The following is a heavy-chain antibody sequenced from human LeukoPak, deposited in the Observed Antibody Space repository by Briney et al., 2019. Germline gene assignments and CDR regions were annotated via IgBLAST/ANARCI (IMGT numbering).Heavy chain of an antibody. CDR1: GYSFTSYW. CDR2: INPKSGGT. J-gene: IGHJ3*02. D-gene: IGHD1-26*01. V-gene: IGHV1-2*02. CDR3: ARVRVGALDDALDI. Sequence: GESLKISCKGSGYSFTSYWIGWVRQAPGQGLEWMGWINPKSGGTSYAQKFQGRVTMTRDTSISTAYMELSRMTSDDTAVYYCARVRVGALDDALDIWGQGTMVTVSS.